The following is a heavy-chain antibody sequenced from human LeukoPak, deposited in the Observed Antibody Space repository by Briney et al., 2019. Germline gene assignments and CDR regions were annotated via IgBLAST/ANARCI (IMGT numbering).Heavy chain of an antibody. J-gene: IGHJ6*03. CDR2: ISSSRRTI. CDR1: GFTFSSYN. Sequence: GGSLRLSCAASGFTFSSYNINWVRRAPGKGLEWVSYISSSRRTISYAASVKGRFTISRDNAENSLYLRMNSLRAEDTAVYYCAREHYFYHMDGWGEGTTVTVSS. CDR3: AREHYFYHMDG. V-gene: IGHV3-48*04.